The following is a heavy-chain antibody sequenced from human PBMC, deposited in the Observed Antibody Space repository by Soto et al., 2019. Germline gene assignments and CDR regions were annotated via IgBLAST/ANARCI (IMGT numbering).Heavy chain of an antibody. CDR2: ISSSSSYI. CDR3: ARVRVATAYAFDI. D-gene: IGHD5-12*01. Sequence: EVQLVESGGGLVKPGGFLRLSCAASGFIFSTYSMNWVRQAPGRGLEWVSSISSSSSYIYYADSMKGRFTISRDNAKNSLYLQMNSLRAEDTAVYYCARVRVATAYAFDIWGQGTMVTVSS. CDR1: GFIFSTYS. V-gene: IGHV3-21*01. J-gene: IGHJ3*02.